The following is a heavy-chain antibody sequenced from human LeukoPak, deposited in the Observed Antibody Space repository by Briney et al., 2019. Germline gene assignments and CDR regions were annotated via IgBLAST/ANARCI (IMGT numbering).Heavy chain of an antibody. CDR1: GFTFSSYG. Sequence: PGGSLGLSCAASGFTFSSYGMHWVRQAPGKGLEWVAVIWYDGSNKYYADSVKGRFTISRDNSKNTLYLQMNSLRAEDAAVYYCARDSVDTAMGYWGQGTLVTVSS. CDR2: IWYDGSNK. V-gene: IGHV3-33*01. CDR3: ARDSVDTAMGY. J-gene: IGHJ4*02. D-gene: IGHD5-18*01.